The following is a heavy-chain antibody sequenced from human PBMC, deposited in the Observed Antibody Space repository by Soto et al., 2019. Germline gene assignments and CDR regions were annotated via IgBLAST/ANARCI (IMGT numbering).Heavy chain of an antibody. V-gene: IGHV1-18*01. J-gene: IGHJ4*02. Sequence: ASVKVSCKASGYTFTSYGISWVRQAPGQGLEWMGWISAYNGNTNYAQKLQGRVTMTTDTSTSTAYMELRSLRSDDTAVYYCARAFSPGFRPGSGANHWGQGTLVTVSS. D-gene: IGHD1-26*01. CDR3: ARAFSPGFRPGSGANH. CDR1: GYTFTSYG. CDR2: ISAYNGNT.